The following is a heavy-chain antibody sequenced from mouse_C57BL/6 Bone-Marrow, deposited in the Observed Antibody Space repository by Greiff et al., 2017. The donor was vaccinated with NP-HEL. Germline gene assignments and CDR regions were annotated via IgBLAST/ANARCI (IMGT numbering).Heavy chain of an antibody. Sequence: EVQVVESGGGLVKPGGSLKLSCAASGFTFSSYAMSWVRQTPEKRLEWVATISDGGSYTYYPDNVKGRFTISRDNAKNNLYLQMSHLKSEDTAMYYCAIYYYGSYAMDYWGQGTSVTVSS. D-gene: IGHD1-1*01. CDR2: ISDGGSYT. CDR1: GFTFSSYA. J-gene: IGHJ4*01. V-gene: IGHV5-4*01. CDR3: AIYYYGSYAMDY.